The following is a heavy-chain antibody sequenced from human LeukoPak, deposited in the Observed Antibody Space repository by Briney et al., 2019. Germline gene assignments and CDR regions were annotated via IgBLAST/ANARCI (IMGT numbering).Heavy chain of an antibody. D-gene: IGHD4-17*01. J-gene: IGHJ5*02. CDR1: GGSISSYY. CDR2: IYYSGST. CDR3: AKIRPPTTAGSNWFDP. V-gene: IGHV4-59*01. Sequence: TPSETLSLTCTVSGGSISSYYWSWIRQPPGKGLEWIGYIYYSGSTNYNPSLKSRVTISVDTSENQFSLKLSSVTAADTAVYYCAKIRPPTTAGSNWFDPWGQGTLVTVSS.